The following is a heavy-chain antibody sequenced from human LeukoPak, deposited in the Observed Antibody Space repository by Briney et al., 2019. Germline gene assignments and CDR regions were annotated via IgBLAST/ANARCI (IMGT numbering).Heavy chain of an antibody. J-gene: IGHJ1*01. V-gene: IGHV3-23*01. D-gene: IGHD3-10*01. Sequence: GGSLRLSCAASGFTFSRYAMSWVRQAPGKGLDWVSTIGLTGSTYYADSVKGRFTISRDNAKNSLYLQMNSLRDEDTAVYYCARDGSGSYYKYFQHWGQGTLVTVSS. CDR2: IGLTGST. CDR3: ARDGSGSYYKYFQH. CDR1: GFTFSRYA.